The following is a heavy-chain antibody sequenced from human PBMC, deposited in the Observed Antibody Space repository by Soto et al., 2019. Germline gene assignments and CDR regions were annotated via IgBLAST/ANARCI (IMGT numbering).Heavy chain of an antibody. CDR3: ARSVAVPGAHIDY. V-gene: IGHV4-59*01. CDR2: VYYTGST. CDR1: GGSISGSY. D-gene: IGHD6-19*01. J-gene: IGHJ4*02. Sequence: SETLSLTCSVSGGSISGSYWSWIRQSPGKGLEWLGYVYYTGSTNYSPSLRSRVSISVDTSKNEFSLRLSSVTAADTAVYFCARSVAVPGAHIDYWGQGTHVTV.